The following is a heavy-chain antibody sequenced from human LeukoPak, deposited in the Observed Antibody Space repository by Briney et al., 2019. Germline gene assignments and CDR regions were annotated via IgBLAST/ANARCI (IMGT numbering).Heavy chain of an antibody. V-gene: IGHV3-49*03. J-gene: IGHJ4*02. CDR3: AKQLGYCSDGSCYFPY. Sequence: GGSLRLSCTASGFTFGDYAMNWFRQAPGKGLEWVGLIRSKVYSGTTEYAASVKGRFTISREDSKSIAYLQMNSLKTEDTAVYYCAKQLGYCSDGSCYFPYWGQGTLVTVSS. CDR2: IRSKVYSGTT. CDR1: GFTFGDYA. D-gene: IGHD2-15*01.